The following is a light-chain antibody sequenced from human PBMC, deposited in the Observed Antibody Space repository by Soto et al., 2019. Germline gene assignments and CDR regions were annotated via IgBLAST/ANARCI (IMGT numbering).Light chain of an antibody. CDR2: DAY. Sequence: EVVLTQSPVTLSLSPGERATLSCRASQSFRGLLAWYQQKPGQAPRLLIYDAYNRATGIPPRFSGSGSGTDFTLTISSLEPEDFAVFYCQQRSVWPWTFGQGTKV. CDR1: QSFRGL. CDR3: QQRSVWPWT. V-gene: IGKV3-11*01. J-gene: IGKJ1*01.